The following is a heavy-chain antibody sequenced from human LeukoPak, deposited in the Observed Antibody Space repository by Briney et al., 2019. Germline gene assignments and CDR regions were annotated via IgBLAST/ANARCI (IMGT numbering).Heavy chain of an antibody. Sequence: GGSLRLSCAASGFTFSSYWMHWVRQAPGKGPVWVSRINNDGSGTTYADSVKGRFTISRDDAKNTLYLQMNSLRAEDTAVYFCAKEYSSGWSYWYFDLWGRGTLVTVSS. J-gene: IGHJ2*01. CDR1: GFTFSSYW. CDR3: AKEYSSGWSYWYFDL. D-gene: IGHD6-19*01. V-gene: IGHV3-74*01. CDR2: INNDGSGT.